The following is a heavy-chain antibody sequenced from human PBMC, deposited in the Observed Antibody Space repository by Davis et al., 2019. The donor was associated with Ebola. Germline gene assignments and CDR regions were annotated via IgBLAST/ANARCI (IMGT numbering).Heavy chain of an antibody. J-gene: IGHJ4*02. CDR1: GYTFTSYY. V-gene: IGHV1-8*02. CDR2: MNPNSGNT. D-gene: IGHD6-19*01. Sequence: ASVKVSCKASGYTFTSYYMHWVRQAPGQGLEWMGWMNPNSGNTGYAQRFQGRVSMTRNTSISTAYMELSSLTSEDAAVYYCAGGTRSGWHLEYWGQGTLVTVSS. CDR3: AGGTRSGWHLEY.